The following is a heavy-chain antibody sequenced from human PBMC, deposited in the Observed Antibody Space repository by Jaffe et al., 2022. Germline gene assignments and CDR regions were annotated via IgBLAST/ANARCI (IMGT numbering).Heavy chain of an antibody. V-gene: IGHV4-59*01. Sequence: QVQLQESGPGLVKPSETLSLTCTVSGGSISSYYWSWIRQPPGKGLEWIGYIYYSGSTNYNPSLKSRVTISVDTSKNQFSLKLSSVTAADTAVYYCARDVCLGVGATCGAFDIWGQGTMVTVSS. CDR2: IYYSGST. CDR3: ARDVCLGVGATCGAFDI. J-gene: IGHJ3*02. CDR1: GGSISSYY. D-gene: IGHD1-26*01.